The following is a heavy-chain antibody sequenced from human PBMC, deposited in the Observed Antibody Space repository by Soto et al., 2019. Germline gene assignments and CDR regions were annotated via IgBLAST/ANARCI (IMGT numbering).Heavy chain of an antibody. CDR3: ARLHGSGSYYYYYYYGMDV. V-gene: IGHV5-51*01. J-gene: IGHJ6*02. D-gene: IGHD3-10*01. CDR2: IYPGDSDT. Sequence: PGESLKISFKGSGYSFTSYWIGWVRQMPGKGLEWMGIIYPGDSDTRYSPSFQGQVTISADKSISTAYLQWSSLKASDTAMYYCARLHGSGSYYYYYYYGMDVWGQGTTVTVSS. CDR1: GYSFTSYW.